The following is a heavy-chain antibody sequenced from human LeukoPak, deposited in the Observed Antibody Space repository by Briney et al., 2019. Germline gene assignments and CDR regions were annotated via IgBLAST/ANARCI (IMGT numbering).Heavy chain of an antibody. V-gene: IGHV4-39*01. D-gene: IGHD2-2*01. J-gene: IGHJ4*02. CDR2: IYYSGST. CDR3: ARSPIVPTYLFYY. CDR1: GGSISSSSYY. Sequence: SETLSLTCTVSGGSISSSSYYWGWIRQPPGKGLEWIGSIYYSGSTYYNPSLKSRVTISVDTSKNQFSLKLSSVTAADTAVYYCARSPIVPTYLFYYWGQGTLVTVSS.